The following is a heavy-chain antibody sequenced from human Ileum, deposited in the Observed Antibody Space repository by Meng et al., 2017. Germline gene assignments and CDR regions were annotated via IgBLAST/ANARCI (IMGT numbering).Heavy chain of an antibody. D-gene: IGHD1-26*01. CDR3: ASVGSYWDLTYYFDS. Sequence: QVQFTQWGAGLLKPSETLSLTCAVYGGSFSGYYWSWTLQPPWKGLEWLGDINHTGSTNYNPSLKSRVTISVDTSKNQFSLKLNSVTAADTAVYFCASVGSYWDLTYYFDSWGQGTLVTVSS. CDR2: INHTGST. CDR1: GGSFSGYY. J-gene: IGHJ4*02. V-gene: IGHV4-34*01.